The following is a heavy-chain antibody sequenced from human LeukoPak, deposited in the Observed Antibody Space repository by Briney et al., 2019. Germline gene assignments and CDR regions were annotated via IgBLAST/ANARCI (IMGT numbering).Heavy chain of an antibody. CDR3: ARDTAMAPYYYYGMDV. CDR2: ISSSGSTI. CDR1: GFTFSDYY. V-gene: IGHV3-11*01. D-gene: IGHD5-18*01. Sequence: GGSLRLSCAASGFTFSDYYMSWIRQAPGKGLEWVSYISSSGSTIYYADSVKGRFTISRDNAKSSLYLQMNSLRAEDTAVYYCARDTAMAPYYYYGMDVWGQGTTVTVSS. J-gene: IGHJ6*02.